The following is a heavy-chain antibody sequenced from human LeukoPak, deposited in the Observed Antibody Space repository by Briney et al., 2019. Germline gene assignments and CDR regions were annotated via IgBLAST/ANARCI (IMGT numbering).Heavy chain of an antibody. J-gene: IGHJ6*03. CDR2: AKNKVNSYTT. CDR3: FRWPPDTFFPYYSYRDV. CDR1: GFIFSDHY. D-gene: IGHD2-2*02. Sequence: GGSLRLSCAASGFIFSDHYMDWVRQAPGKGLEWVGRAKNKVNSYTTVYAASVKGRFTISRDDSKNSLYLQMNSVKTEDTAVYYCFRWPPDTFFPYYSYRDVGGKGPPV. V-gene: IGHV3-72*01.